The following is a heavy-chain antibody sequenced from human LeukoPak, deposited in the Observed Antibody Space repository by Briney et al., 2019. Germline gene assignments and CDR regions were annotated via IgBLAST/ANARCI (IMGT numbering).Heavy chain of an antibody. CDR3: ARHHSSGWSSLGYFDY. Sequence: KSSETLSLTCTVSGVSISSSSYYWGWIRQPPGKGLEWIGSIYYSGSTYYNPSLKSRDTISVDTSKNQFSLKLSSVTAADTAVYYCARHHSSGWSSLGYFDYWGQGTLVTVSS. V-gene: IGHV4-39*01. J-gene: IGHJ4*02. D-gene: IGHD6-19*01. CDR2: IYYSGST. CDR1: GVSISSSSYY.